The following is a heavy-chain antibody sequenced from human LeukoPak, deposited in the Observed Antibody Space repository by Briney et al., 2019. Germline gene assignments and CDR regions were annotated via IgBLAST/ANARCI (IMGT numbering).Heavy chain of an antibody. CDR1: GYTFTGYY. J-gene: IGHJ6*03. CDR2: INPNSGGT. V-gene: IGHV1-2*02. CDR3: ARRGGKNYGDYVVYDKYMDV. Sequence: GASVKVSCKASGYTFTGYYMHWVRQAPGQGLEWMGWINPNSGGTNYAQKFQGRVTMTRDTSISTAYMELSRLRSDDTAVYYCARRGGKNYGDYVVYDKYMDVWGTGTTVTVSS. D-gene: IGHD4-17*01.